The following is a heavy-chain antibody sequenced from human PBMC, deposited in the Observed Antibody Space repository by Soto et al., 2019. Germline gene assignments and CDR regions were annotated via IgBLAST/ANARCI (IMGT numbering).Heavy chain of an antibody. CDR1: GFTFSNYE. Sequence: GSLRLSCAASGFTFSNYEMHWVRQAPGKGLEYVSGISNNGAHTDYAKSVKGRVTLTTDTSTSTAYMELRSLTSDDTAVYYCARGGGLVFYEYYFDYWGQGTPVTVSS. CDR3: ARGGGLVFYEYYFDY. V-gene: IGHV3-64*01. J-gene: IGHJ4*02. CDR2: ISNNGAHT. D-gene: IGHD2-15*01.